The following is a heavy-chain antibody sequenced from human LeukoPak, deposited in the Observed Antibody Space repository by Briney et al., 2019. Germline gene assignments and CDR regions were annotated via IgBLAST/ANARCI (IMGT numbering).Heavy chain of an antibody. CDR2: IYPGDSDT. CDR3: ARFQPYSGSSLDY. CDR1: GYSFTSYW. Sequence: PGESLKISCKGSGYSFTSYWIGWVRQMSGKGLEWMGIIYPGDSDTRYSPSFQGQVTISADKSISTAYLQWSSLKASDTAMYFCARFQPYSGSSLDYWGQGTLATISS. D-gene: IGHD1-26*01. J-gene: IGHJ4*02. V-gene: IGHV5-51*01.